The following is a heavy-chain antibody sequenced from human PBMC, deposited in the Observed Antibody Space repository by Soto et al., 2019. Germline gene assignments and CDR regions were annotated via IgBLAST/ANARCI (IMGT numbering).Heavy chain of an antibody. V-gene: IGHV1-18*01. CDR2: ISAYNGNT. J-gene: IGHJ5*02. CDR1: GYTFTSYG. CDR3: ARTGYYGSGSSSPNWFDP. Sequence: ASLKVCCKASGYTFTSYGISWVRQAPGQGLEWMGWISAYNGNTNYAQKLQGRVTMTTDTSTSTAYMELRSLRSDDTAVYYCARTGYYGSGSSSPNWFDPWGDGSLVTV. D-gene: IGHD3-10*01.